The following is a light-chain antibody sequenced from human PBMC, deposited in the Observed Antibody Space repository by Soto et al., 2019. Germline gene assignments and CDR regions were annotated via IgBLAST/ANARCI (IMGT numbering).Light chain of an antibody. CDR3: ATWDSSLSAGV. V-gene: IGLV1-51*01. CDR2: ENK. J-gene: IGLJ2*01. CDR1: SSNIGNNY. Sequence: QSVLSQPPSVSAAPGQEVTISCSGSSSNIGNNYVSWYQQLPGAAPKLLIYENKKRPSGIPDRFSGSTSGTSATLGITGLQTGDEADYYCATWDSSLSAGVFGGGTKLTVL.